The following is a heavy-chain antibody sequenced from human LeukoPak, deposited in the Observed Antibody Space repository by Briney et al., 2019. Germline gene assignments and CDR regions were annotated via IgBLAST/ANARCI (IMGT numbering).Heavy chain of an antibody. J-gene: IGHJ6*02. Sequence: PGRSLRLSCAASGFTFDDYAMHWVRQAPGKGLEWVSGISWNSGSIGYADSVKGRFTISRDNSKNTLYLQMNSLRAEDTAVYYCASFSVVGATFYYYYGMDVWGQGTTVTVSS. CDR3: ASFSVVGATFYYYYGMDV. CDR1: GFTFDDYA. D-gene: IGHD1-26*01. CDR2: ISWNSGSI. V-gene: IGHV3-9*01.